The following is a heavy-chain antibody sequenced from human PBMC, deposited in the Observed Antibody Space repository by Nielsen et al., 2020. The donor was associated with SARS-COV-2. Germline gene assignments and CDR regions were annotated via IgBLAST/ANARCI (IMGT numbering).Heavy chain of an antibody. Sequence: GESPKISCAASGFPLSDYVMNLVRQSPAKGLECVSAFGGRGGSTLYADPVKGRFTISRDNSRNTLFLQMNTLRLEDTALYYCARVITVDTCAEAFYGLGVWGQGTTVTVS. CDR2: FGGRGGST. J-gene: IGHJ6*02. V-gene: IGHV3-23*01. D-gene: IGHD5-18*01. CDR3: ARVITVDTCAEAFYGLGV. CDR1: GFPLSDYV.